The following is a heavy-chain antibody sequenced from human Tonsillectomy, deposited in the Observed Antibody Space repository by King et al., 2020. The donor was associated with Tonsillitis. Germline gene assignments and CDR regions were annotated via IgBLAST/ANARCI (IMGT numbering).Heavy chain of an antibody. CDR2: IYSGGST. D-gene: IGHD1-26*01. CDR3: ARGRQVGPTKGHYFDY. J-gene: IGHJ4*02. CDR1: GFTVSSSY. V-gene: IGHV3-66*01. Sequence: VQLVESGGGLVQPGGSLRLSCAASGFTVSSSYMSWVRQAPDKGLEWVSVIYSGGSTYYADSVKGRFTISRDNSKNTLFLQMNSLRAEDTSAYYCARGRQVGPTKGHYFDYWGQGTLVTVSS.